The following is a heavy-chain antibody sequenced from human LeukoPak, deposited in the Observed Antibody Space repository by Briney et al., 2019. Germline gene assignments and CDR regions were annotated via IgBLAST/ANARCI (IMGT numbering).Heavy chain of an antibody. CDR1: GFTFSGYG. Sequence: PGRSLRLSCAASGFTFSGYGMHWVRQAPGKGLEWVAVIWYDGSNKYYADSVKGRFTISRDNSKNTLYLQMNSLRAEDTAVYYCARDRITIFGVVRISSWFDPWGQGTLVTVSS. J-gene: IGHJ5*02. CDR2: IWYDGSNK. V-gene: IGHV3-33*01. D-gene: IGHD3-3*01. CDR3: ARDRITIFGVVRISSWFDP.